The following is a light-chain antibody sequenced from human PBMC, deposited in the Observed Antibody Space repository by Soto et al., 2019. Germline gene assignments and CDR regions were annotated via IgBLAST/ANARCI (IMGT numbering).Light chain of an antibody. Sequence: EIVMTQSPATLSVSPGERATLSCRASQSVSSNLAWYQQKPGQAPRLLIYSASTRATGIPARFSGSGSGTEFSLTISSLQSEDFAVYYCQQYNNWPPHTFGGGTKVDI. CDR2: SAS. CDR3: QQYNNWPPHT. V-gene: IGKV3-15*01. J-gene: IGKJ4*01. CDR1: QSVSSN.